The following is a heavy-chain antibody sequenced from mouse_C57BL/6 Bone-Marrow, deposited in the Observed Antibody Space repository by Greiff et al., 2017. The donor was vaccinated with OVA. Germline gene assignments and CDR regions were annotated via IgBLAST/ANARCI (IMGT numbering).Heavy chain of an antibody. CDR2: INSNNGGT. J-gene: IGHJ3*01. Sequence: EVQRVESGPELAKPGASVKIPCKASGYTFTDYNMDWVKQSHGQSLEWIGDINSNNGGTIYNQKFKGKATLTVDTSSSTAYMELRSLTSEDTAVSYCARGGYYDYDEGAWFAYWGQGTLVTVSA. V-gene: IGHV1-18*01. CDR3: ARGGYYDYDEGAWFAY. CDR1: GYTFTDYN. D-gene: IGHD2-4*01.